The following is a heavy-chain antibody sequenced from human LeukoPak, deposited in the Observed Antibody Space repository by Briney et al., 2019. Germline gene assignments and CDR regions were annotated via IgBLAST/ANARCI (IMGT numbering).Heavy chain of an antibody. CDR1: GYTSTSYD. V-gene: IGHV1-8*01. CDR3: ARGDLHSSGWYSRYYYYYGMDV. J-gene: IGHJ6*02. D-gene: IGHD6-19*01. Sequence: ASVKVSCKASGYTSTSYDINWVRQATGQGLEWMGWMNPNSGNTGYAQKFQGRVTMTRNTSISTAYMELSSLRSEDTAVYYCARGDLHSSGWYSRYYYYYGMDVWGQGTTVTVSS. CDR2: MNPNSGNT.